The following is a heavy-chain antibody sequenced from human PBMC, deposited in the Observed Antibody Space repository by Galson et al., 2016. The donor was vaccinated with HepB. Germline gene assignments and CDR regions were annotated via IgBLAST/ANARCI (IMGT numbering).Heavy chain of an antibody. CDR2: IYSDGST. CDR3: ARDPYYYDSRGYTTGFDV. J-gene: IGHJ3*01. Sequence: LRLSCAASGFIVNNNYMNWVRQAPGKGLEWVSVIYSDGSTYYADSVKGRFTISGDNSKNMLYLQMNTLRAEDTAVYYCARDPYYYDSRGYTTGFDVWGQETMVTVSS. V-gene: IGHV3-53*01. CDR1: GFIVNNNY. D-gene: IGHD3-22*01.